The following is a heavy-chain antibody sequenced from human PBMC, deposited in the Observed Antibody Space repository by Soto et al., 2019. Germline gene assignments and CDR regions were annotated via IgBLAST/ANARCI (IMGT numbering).Heavy chain of an antibody. Sequence: EVQLVQSGAEVKKPGESLRISCKGSGYSFTSSWISWVRQMPGKGLEWMGRIDPSDSYTNYSPSFQGHVTISADRSISTADLQWSGLKASDTAMYYCARLEVYYHMDVWVQGTTVTVSS. J-gene: IGHJ6*02. CDR1: GYSFTSSW. V-gene: IGHV5-10-1*01. CDR2: IDPSDSYT. CDR3: ARLEVYYHMDV.